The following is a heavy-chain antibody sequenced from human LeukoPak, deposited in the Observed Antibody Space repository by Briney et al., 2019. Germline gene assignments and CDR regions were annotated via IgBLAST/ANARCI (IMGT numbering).Heavy chain of an antibody. CDR2: INHSGST. CDR1: GGSFSGYY. J-gene: IGHJ4*02. CDR3: ARPFHYYDSSGYYY. D-gene: IGHD3-22*01. Sequence: PSETLSLTCAVYGGSFSGYYWSWVRQPPGKGLEWIGEINHSGSTNYNPSLKSRVTISVDTSKNQFSLKLSSVTAADTAVYYCARPFHYYDSSGYYYWGQGTLVTVSS. V-gene: IGHV4-34*01.